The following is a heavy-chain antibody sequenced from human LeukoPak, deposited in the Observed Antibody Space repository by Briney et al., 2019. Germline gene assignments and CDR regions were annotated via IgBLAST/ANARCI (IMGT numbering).Heavy chain of an antibody. V-gene: IGHV1-2*02. CDR1: GYTFTDYY. CDR3: TREARVGNWFDP. J-gene: IGHJ5*02. D-gene: IGHD2-2*01. CDR2: INPDNGGT. Sequence: GASVKVSCRASGYTFTDYYIHWVRQAPGQGLEWMGWINPDNGGTNYAQKFHGRVTMTRDTSIRTVYMDLSRLRSDDTAVFYCTREARVGNWFDPWGQGTQVTVSS.